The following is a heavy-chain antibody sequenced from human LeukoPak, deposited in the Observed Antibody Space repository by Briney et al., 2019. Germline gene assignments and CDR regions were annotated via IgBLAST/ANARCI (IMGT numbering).Heavy chain of an antibody. V-gene: IGHV3-30*18. CDR3: AKDSSGSYQNFDY. CDR2: ISYDGSNK. J-gene: IGHJ4*02. D-gene: IGHD1-26*01. Sequence: GGSLRLSCAASGFTFSSYGMHWVRQAPGKGLEWVAVISYDGSNKYYADSVKGRFTISRDNSKNTLYLQMNSLRAEDTAVYYCAKDSSGSYQNFDYWGQGTLVTVSS. CDR1: GFTFSSYG.